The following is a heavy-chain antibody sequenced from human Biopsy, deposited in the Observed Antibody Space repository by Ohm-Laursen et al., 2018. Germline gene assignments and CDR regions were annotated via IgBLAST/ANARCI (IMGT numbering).Heavy chain of an antibody. CDR1: GYTFTGYY. V-gene: IGHV1-2*02. CDR3: VRSRAGGATWGMDV. Sequence: ASVKVSCKVSGYTFTGYYLHWVRQAPGQGLEWMGWINPDNGGTIHAQKFQGRVTVTRDTSISTAYVEVTSLRSDDTAVYYCVRSRAGGATWGMDVWGQGTTVTVSS. CDR2: INPDNGGT. D-gene: IGHD3-16*01. J-gene: IGHJ6*02.